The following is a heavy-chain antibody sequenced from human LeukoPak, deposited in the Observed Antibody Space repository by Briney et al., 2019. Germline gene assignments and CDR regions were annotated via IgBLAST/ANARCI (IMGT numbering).Heavy chain of an antibody. Sequence: GGSLRLSCAASGFTFSSYAMSWVRQAPGKGLEWVSAISGSAVGTYYADSVKGRFTISRVNPKNVLFLQMNNLRVEDTAVYFCAKLGTYWYFDVWGRGTLVTVSS. J-gene: IGHJ2*01. V-gene: IGHV3-23*01. D-gene: IGHD3-16*01. CDR2: ISGSAVGT. CDR1: GFTFSSYA. CDR3: AKLGTYWYFDV.